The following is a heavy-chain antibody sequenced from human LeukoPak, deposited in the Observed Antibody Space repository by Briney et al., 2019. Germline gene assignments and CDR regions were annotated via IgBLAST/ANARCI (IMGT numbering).Heavy chain of an antibody. V-gene: IGHV3-49*03. D-gene: IGHD3-22*01. CDR3: TRVKSYYYDSSGYSS. CDR1: GFTFGDYA. CDR2: IRSKAYGGTT. J-gene: IGHJ5*02. Sequence: GGSLRLSGTASGFTFGDYAMSWFRQAPGKGLEWVGFIRSKAYGGTTEYAASVKGRFTISRDDSKSIAYLQMNSLKTEDTAVYYCTRVKSYYYDSSGYSSWGQGTLVTVSS.